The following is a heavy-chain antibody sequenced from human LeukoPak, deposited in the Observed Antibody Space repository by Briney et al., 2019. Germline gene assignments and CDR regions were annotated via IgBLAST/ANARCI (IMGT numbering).Heavy chain of an antibody. Sequence: GGSLRLSCAASGFTFSNYSTTWVRQAPGKGLEWVSYISSTSNTIYYADSVKGRFTISRDNAKNSLYLQMNSLRDEDTAVYYCARDVPDYGDPYFDYWGQGILVTVSS. D-gene: IGHD4-17*01. CDR2: ISSTSNTI. V-gene: IGHV3-48*02. J-gene: IGHJ4*02. CDR3: ARDVPDYGDPYFDY. CDR1: GFTFSNYS.